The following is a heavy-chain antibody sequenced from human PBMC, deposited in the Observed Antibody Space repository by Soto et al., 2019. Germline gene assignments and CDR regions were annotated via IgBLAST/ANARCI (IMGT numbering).Heavy chain of an antibody. Sequence: QITLKESGPTLVKPTQTLTLTCTFSGFSFRTSGVGVGWIRQPPGKALEWLALIYWDEDERYSPSLQSRLTITKDTSKTQVILTMTNMDPVDTATYYCTYCRNYDILTVHYLDFWGQGIVVTVSS. CDR3: TYCRNYDILTVHYLDF. V-gene: IGHV2-5*02. CDR1: GFSFRTSGVG. D-gene: IGHD3-9*01. CDR2: IYWDEDE. J-gene: IGHJ4*02.